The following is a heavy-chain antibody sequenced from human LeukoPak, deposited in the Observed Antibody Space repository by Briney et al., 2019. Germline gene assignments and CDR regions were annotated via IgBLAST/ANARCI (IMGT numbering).Heavy chain of an antibody. CDR1: GFTFSSYA. V-gene: IGHV3-64D*06. J-gene: IGHJ4*02. CDR2: INTSGDKT. CDR3: VKDLYKGDTSTWYYFDY. Sequence: PGRSLRLSCSGSGFTFSSYAIHWVRQAPGKGPEYVSLINTSGDKTYYADSVKGRFTISRDNSKNTVSLQMSSLRAEDTAMYYCVKDLYKGDTSTWYYFDYWGQGTLVTVSS. D-gene: IGHD6-13*01.